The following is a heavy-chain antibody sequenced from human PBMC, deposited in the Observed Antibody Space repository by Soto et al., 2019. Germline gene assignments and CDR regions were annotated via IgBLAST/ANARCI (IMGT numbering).Heavy chain of an antibody. Sequence: QVQLVQSGAEVKKPGASVKVSCEASGYTFTSYGISWVRQAPGQGLEWMGWISAYNGNTNYAQKLQGRVTMTTDTSTSTAYMELRSLRSDDTAVYYCARILLVGTTDYYYYGMDVWGQGTTVTVSS. CDR3: ARILLVGTTDYYYYGMDV. J-gene: IGHJ6*02. D-gene: IGHD1-26*01. V-gene: IGHV1-18*01. CDR2: ISAYNGNT. CDR1: GYTFTSYG.